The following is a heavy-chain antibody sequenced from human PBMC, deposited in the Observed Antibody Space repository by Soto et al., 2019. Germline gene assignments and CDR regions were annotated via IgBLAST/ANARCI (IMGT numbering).Heavy chain of an antibody. V-gene: IGHV3-48*02. CDR1: GFTVSNNY. CDR2: ISSSSSTI. J-gene: IGHJ3*02. D-gene: IGHD6-13*01. CDR3: ARRSLGTSLDAFDI. Sequence: GGSLRLSCAASGFTVSNNYMTWVRQAPGKGLEWVSYISSSSSTIYYADSVKGRFTISRDNAKNSLYLQMNSLRDEDTAVYYCARRSLGTSLDAFDIWGQGTMVTVSS.